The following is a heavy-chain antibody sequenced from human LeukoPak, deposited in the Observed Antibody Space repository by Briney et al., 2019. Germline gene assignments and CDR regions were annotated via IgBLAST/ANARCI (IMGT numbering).Heavy chain of an antibody. V-gene: IGHV4-4*07. CDR3: ARVRYYGSGSDAFDI. CDR2: IYTSGST. D-gene: IGHD3-10*01. CDR1: GGSISSYY. J-gene: IGHJ3*02. Sequence: KASETLSLTCTVSGGSISSYYWSWIRQPAGKGLEWIGRIYTSGSTNYNPSLKSRVTMSVDTSKNQFSLKLSSVTAADTAVYYCARVRYYGSGSDAFDIWGQGTMATVSS.